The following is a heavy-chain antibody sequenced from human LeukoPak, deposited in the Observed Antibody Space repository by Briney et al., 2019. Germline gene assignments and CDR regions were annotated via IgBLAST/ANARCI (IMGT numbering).Heavy chain of an antibody. V-gene: IGHV3-7*01. Sequence: PGGSLRLSCAASGFTFSSYWMSWVRQAPGKGLEWVANIKQEGSEKYYVDSVKGRFTISRDNAKNSLYLQMNSLRAEDTAVYYCARSGGTLYSSGWRPPHPNDYWGQGTLVTVSS. CDR1: GFTFSSYW. J-gene: IGHJ4*02. D-gene: IGHD6-19*01. CDR2: IKQEGSEK. CDR3: ARSGGTLYSSGWRPPHPNDY.